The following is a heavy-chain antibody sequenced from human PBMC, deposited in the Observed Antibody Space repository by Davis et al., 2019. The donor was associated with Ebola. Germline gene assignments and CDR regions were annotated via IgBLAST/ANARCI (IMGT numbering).Heavy chain of an antibody. D-gene: IGHD5-12*01. CDR1: GGSFSGYY. J-gene: IGHJ4*02. CDR3: ARGRGNGYSGYRRAFDY. V-gene: IGHV4-34*01. CDR2: ITHSGRT. Sequence: MPSETLSLTCAVYGGSFSGYYWSWIRQPPGQGLEWLGEITHSGRTNYNPSLKSRVTISIDTSKNQFSLGLSSVTAADTAVYSCARGRGNGYSGYRRAFDYWGQGTLVTVSS.